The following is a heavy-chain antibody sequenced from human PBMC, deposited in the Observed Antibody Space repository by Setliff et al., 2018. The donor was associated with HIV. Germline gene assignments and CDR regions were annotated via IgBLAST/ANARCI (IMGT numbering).Heavy chain of an antibody. J-gene: IGHJ6*02. D-gene: IGHD5-18*01. CDR3: ARGADTARLPREYYYYYGMDI. CDR2: INPAGNPT. Sequence: ASVKVSCKASGYTFTSDYIHWVRQAPGQGLEWMGIINPAGNPTSYAQKFQGRLTMTRDTSTGTVYMELRSLRSEDTAMYYCARGADTARLPREYYYYYGMDIWGQGTTVTVSS. CDR1: GYTFTSDY. V-gene: IGHV1-46*01.